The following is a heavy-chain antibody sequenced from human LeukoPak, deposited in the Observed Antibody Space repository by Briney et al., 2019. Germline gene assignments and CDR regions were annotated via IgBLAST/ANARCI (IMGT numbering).Heavy chain of an antibody. CDR1: GFTFSGSA. CDR3: ARGEQIVVVTADLDY. CDR2: ISSNGGST. V-gene: IGHV3-64*01. D-gene: IGHD2-2*01. Sequence: GGSLRLSCAASGFTFSGSAMHWVRQAPGKGLEYVSAISSNGGSTYYANSVKGRFTISRDNSKNTLYLQMGSLRAEDMAVYYCARGEQIVVVTADLDYWGQGTLVTVSS. J-gene: IGHJ4*02.